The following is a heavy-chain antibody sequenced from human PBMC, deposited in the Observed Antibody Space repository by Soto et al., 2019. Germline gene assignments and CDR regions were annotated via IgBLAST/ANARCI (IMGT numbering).Heavy chain of an antibody. Sequence: GGSLRLSCAASGFTFSSYSMNWVRQAPGKGLEWVSYISSSSSTIYYADSVKGRFTISRDNAKNSLYLQMNSLRAEDTAVYYCATWGVVPAAMSLNYFDYWGQGTLVTVSS. V-gene: IGHV3-48*01. CDR3: ATWGVVPAAMSLNYFDY. CDR1: GFTFSSYS. J-gene: IGHJ4*02. D-gene: IGHD2-2*01. CDR2: ISSSSSTI.